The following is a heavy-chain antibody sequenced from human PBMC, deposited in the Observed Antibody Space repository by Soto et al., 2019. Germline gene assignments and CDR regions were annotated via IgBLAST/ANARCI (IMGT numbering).Heavy chain of an antibody. CDR1: GYTFSDYY. D-gene: IGHD2-15*01. CDR3: ARDLGIYCSSGSCFFDA. Sequence: GASVKVSCKASGYTFSDYYIHWVRQAPGQGFEWMGWINPNSGGTKYAQKFQGRVVVTRDTSITTAYMELSSLRSDDTAVYYCARDLGIYCSSGSCFFDAWGQGTLVTVSS. V-gene: IGHV1-2*02. CDR2: INPNSGGT. J-gene: IGHJ4*02.